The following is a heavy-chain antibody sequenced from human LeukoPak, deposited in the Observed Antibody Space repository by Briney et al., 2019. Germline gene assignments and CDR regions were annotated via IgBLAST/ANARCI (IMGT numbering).Heavy chain of an antibody. CDR2: INHNTGVS. Sequence: VASVKVSCKASGYPFTGYYLHWVRQAPGQGLEWVGRINHNTGVSDYAQKFQGRVTMTRDTSINTAYMELNRLRSDDTAVYYCAREVGYSTSSYGRFDPWGQGTLVTVSS. CDR1: GYPFTGYY. D-gene: IGHD2-2*01. V-gene: IGHV1-2*06. J-gene: IGHJ5*02. CDR3: AREVGYSTSSYGRFDP.